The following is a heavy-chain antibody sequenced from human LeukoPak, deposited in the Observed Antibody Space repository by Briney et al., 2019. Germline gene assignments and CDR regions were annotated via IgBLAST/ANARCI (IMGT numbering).Heavy chain of an antibody. D-gene: IGHD5-24*01. CDR3: ASSVLQRWLQPDALDI. J-gene: IGHJ3*02. CDR1: GGSISSGGYY. Sequence: PSETLSLTCTVSGGSISSGGYYWSWIRQHPGKGLEWIGYIYYSGSTYYNPSLKSRVTISVDTSKNQFSLKLSSVTAADTAVYYCASSVLQRWLQPDALDIWGQGTMVTVSS. CDR2: IYYSGST. V-gene: IGHV4-31*03.